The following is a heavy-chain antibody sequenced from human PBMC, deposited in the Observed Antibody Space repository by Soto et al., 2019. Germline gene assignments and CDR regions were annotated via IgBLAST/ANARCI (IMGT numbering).Heavy chain of an antibody. D-gene: IGHD2-21*02. CDR3: ARGAYCGGDCYSSRFDY. CDR2: IIPIFGTA. CDR1: GGTFSSYA. V-gene: IGHV1-69*01. Sequence: QVQLVQSGAEVKKPGSSVKVSCKASGGTFSSYAISWVRQAPGQGLEWMGGIIPIFGTANYAQKFQGRVTITADESTSTAYMELSSLRSEDTAVYSCARGAYCGGDCYSSRFDYWGQGTLVTVSS. J-gene: IGHJ4*02.